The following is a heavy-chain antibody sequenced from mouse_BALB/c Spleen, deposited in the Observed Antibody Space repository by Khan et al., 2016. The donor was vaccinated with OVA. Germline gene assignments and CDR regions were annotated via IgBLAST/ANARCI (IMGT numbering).Heavy chain of an antibody. J-gene: IGHJ3*01. CDR2: ISSGGDYT. CDR1: GFTFSSYS. V-gene: IGHV5-6*01. D-gene: IGHD4-1*01. CDR3: ASHLTGSFAY. Sequence: EVELVESGGDLVKPGGSLKLSCAASGFTFSSYSMSWVRQTPDKRLEWVATISSGGDYTYYPDNVKGRFTISRANAKNTLYLQMSSLKSEDTAMYYCASHLTGSFAYWGQGTLVTGSA.